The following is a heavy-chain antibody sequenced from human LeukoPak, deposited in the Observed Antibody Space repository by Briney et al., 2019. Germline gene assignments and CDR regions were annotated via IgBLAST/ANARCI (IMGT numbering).Heavy chain of an antibody. CDR2: MYSGGST. CDR3: AGSNYYDSRRFDS. Sequence: GGSLRLSCAVSLFTVSGHYMSWVRHAPGRGLEWVSVMYSGGSTYYADSVKGRFTISRDNSKNTLYLQMHSLRAEDTAVYYCAGSNYYDSRRFDSWGQGTLVTVSS. V-gene: IGHV3-53*01. D-gene: IGHD3-22*01. CDR1: LFTVSGHY. J-gene: IGHJ4*02.